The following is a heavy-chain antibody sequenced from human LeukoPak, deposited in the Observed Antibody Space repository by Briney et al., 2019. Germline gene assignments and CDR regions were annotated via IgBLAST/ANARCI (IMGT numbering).Heavy chain of an antibody. CDR2: ISGGSEDT. D-gene: IGHD6-13*01. J-gene: IGHJ6*02. Sequence: GGSRRLSCTAAGFTFGSYAMSWVRQAPGKGLEWVSSISGGSEDTYYADSVKGRFTISRDNSKSTLYLQMNSLRAEDTAVYYCARTIAQYSNSWLYFYYGLDVWGQGTTVTVSS. CDR3: ARTIAQYSNSWLYFYYGLDV. V-gene: IGHV3-23*01. CDR1: GFTFGSYA.